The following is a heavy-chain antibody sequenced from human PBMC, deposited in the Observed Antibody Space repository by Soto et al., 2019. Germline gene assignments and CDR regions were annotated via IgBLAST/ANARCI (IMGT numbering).Heavy chain of an antibody. Sequence: PSETLSLTCTVSGGSISSGGYYWSWIRQHPGKGLEWIGYIYYSGSTYYNPSLKSRVTISVDTSKNQFSLKLSSVTAADTAVYYCARVHPADYHFDVWGKGTTVTVSS. V-gene: IGHV4-31*03. CDR1: GGSISSGGYY. J-gene: IGHJ6*04. D-gene: IGHD3-16*01. CDR3: ARVHPADYHFDV. CDR2: IYYSGST.